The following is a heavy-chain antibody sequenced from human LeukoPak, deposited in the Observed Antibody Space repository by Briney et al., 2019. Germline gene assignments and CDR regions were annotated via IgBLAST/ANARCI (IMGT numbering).Heavy chain of an antibody. Sequence: GRSLRLSCAASGFTFDDYAMHWVRQAPGKGLEWVSGISWNSGSIGYADSVKGRFTISRDNAKNSLYLQMNSLRAEDTAVYYCAKDVPTAYFDYWGQGTLVTVSS. CDR2: ISWNSGSI. CDR1: GFTFDDYA. D-gene: IGHD2-2*01. V-gene: IGHV3-9*01. CDR3: AKDVPTAYFDY. J-gene: IGHJ4*02.